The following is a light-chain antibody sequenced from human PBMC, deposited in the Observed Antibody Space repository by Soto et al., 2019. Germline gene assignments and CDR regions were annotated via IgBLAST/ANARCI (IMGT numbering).Light chain of an antibody. CDR3: QQYGTSPYT. Sequence: EIVLTQSPGTLSLSPGEIATLSFMASQSVSNNYLAWYQQKPGQAPRLLFYGASSRATGIPDRFSGSGSGTDFTLAISRLEPEDFAVYYCQQYGTSPYTFGPGTKVDIK. CDR1: QSVSNNY. V-gene: IGKV3-20*01. CDR2: GAS. J-gene: IGKJ3*01.